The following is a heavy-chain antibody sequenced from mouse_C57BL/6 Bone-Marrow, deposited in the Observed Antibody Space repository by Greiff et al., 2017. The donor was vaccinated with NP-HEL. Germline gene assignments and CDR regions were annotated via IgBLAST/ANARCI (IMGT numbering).Heavy chain of an antibody. J-gene: IGHJ3*01. D-gene: IGHD1-1*01. CDR3: ARTPSLSSFAY. CDR2: INPSTGGT. Sequence: VQLQQSGPELVKPGASVKISCKASGYSFTGYYMNWVKQSPEKSLEWIGEINPSTGGTTYNQKFKAKATLTVDKSSSTAYMQLKSLTSEDSAVYYCARTPSLSSFAYWGKGTLVTVSA. V-gene: IGHV1-42*01. CDR1: GYSFTGYY.